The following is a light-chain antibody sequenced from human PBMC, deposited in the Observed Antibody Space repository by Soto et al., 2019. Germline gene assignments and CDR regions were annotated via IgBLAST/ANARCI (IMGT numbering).Light chain of an antibody. CDR1: QGINNY. CDR2: GAS. V-gene: IGKV1-17*03. Sequence: DIQMTQSPSAMSASVGDRVTITCRASQGINNYLAWFQQKQGKVPKRLIYGASSLQSGVPSRFSGSGSGTELTLTISSLQPEDFATYYCLQHKSYPLTFGGGTKVEI. J-gene: IGKJ4*01. CDR3: LQHKSYPLT.